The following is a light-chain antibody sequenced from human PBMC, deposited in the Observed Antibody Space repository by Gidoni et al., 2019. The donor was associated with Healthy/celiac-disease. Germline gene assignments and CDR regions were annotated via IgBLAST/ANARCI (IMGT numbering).Light chain of an antibody. CDR1: QSISSY. V-gene: IGKV1-39*01. CDR2: AAS. CDR3: QQSYRTPLYT. Sequence: DIQLTQAPSSLSASVGDRVTITCRASQSISSYLTWYQQKPGKAPKLLIYAASSLQSGVPSRFSGSGSGTDFTLTISSLQPEDFATYYCQQSYRTPLYTFGQGTKLEIK. J-gene: IGKJ2*01.